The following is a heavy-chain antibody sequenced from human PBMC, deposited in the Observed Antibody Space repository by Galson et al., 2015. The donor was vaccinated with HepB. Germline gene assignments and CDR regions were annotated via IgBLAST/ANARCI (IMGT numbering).Heavy chain of an antibody. J-gene: IGHJ6*03. CDR3: AKPGAGGPAAFEFYYLDV. Sequence: SLRLSCAASGFNFSPYSMNWVRQAPGKGLEWVSFISGDSNYIYYADSVKGRFTVSRDNAKRSLYLHMKSLRAEDTAIYYCAKPGAGGPAAFEFYYLDVWGKGTAVTV. D-gene: IGHD2-2*01. CDR1: GFNFSPYS. CDR2: ISGDSNYI. V-gene: IGHV3-21*01.